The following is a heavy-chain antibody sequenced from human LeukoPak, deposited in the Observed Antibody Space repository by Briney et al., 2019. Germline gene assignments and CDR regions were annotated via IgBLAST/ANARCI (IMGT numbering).Heavy chain of an antibody. CDR1: GGSISSGGYY. CDR2: IYYSGST. V-gene: IGHV4-31*03. Sequence: PSETLSLTCTVSGGSISSGGYYWSWIRQHPGKGLEWIGYIYYSGSTYYNRSLTSRVTISVDTSKNQFSLKLSSVTAADTAVYYCARHKIDYYYGSGKLDPWGQGTLVTVSS. D-gene: IGHD3-10*01. CDR3: ARHKIDYYYGSGKLDP. J-gene: IGHJ5*02.